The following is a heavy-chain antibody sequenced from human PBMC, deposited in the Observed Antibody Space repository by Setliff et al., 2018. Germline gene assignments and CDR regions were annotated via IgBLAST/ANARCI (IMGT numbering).Heavy chain of an antibody. V-gene: IGHV1-2*02. CDR3: GRVAYGLEYFQY. Sequence: ASVKVSCKTSGYTFSDYYMYWVRQAPGQGLEWMGWINAKGGGTTYAQKFQGRVTVTRDTSITTAYMELSSLRSDDTAVYYCGRVAYGLEYFQYWGQGTLVTVSS. CDR2: INAKGGGT. CDR1: GYTFSDYY. J-gene: IGHJ1*01. D-gene: IGHD4-17*01.